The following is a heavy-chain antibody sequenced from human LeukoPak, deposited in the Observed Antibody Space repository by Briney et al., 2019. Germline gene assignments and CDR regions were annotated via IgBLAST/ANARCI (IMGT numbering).Heavy chain of an antibody. J-gene: IGHJ4*02. CDR1: RFTFSNYA. D-gene: IGHD3-10*01. Sequence: GGSLRLSRSASRFTFSNYAMHWVRQAPGKGLEYGSVISSTGGSTYYADYVKGRFSGSRDNSKTTPYLQMSRLRAEDTDVYYCVNECLVTISYYFDYWGQGTLVTVSS. V-gene: IGHV3-64D*06. CDR2: ISSTGGST. CDR3: VNECLVTISYYFDY.